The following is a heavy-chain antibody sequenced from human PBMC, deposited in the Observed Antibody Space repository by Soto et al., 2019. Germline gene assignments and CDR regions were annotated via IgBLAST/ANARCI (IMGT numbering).Heavy chain of an antibody. J-gene: IGHJ4*02. D-gene: IGHD3-22*01. CDR3: ASDGHYYDSSGSVDY. CDR1: GYTFTSYG. CDR2: ISAYNGNT. V-gene: IGHV1-18*01. Sequence: QVQLVQSGAEVKKPGASVKVSCKASGYTFTSYGISWVRQAPGQGLEWMGWISAYNGNTNYAQKLQGRVTMTTDTPTSPAYLELRSLRSADTAVYYCASDGHYYDSSGSVDYWGQGTLVTVSS.